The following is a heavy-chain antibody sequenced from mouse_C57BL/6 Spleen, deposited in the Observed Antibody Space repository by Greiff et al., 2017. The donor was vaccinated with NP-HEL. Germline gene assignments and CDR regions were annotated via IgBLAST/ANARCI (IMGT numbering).Heavy chain of an antibody. CDR3: TRDYYYAMDY. V-gene: IGHV5-9-1*02. J-gene: IGHJ4*01. CDR1: GFTFSIYA. CDR2: ISSGGDYI. Sequence: EVKLMESGEGLVKPGGSLKLSCAASGFTFSIYAMSWVRQTPEKRLEWVAYISSGGDYIYYADTVKGRFTISRDNARNTLYLQMSSLKSEDTAMYYCTRDYYYAMDYWGQGTSVTVSS.